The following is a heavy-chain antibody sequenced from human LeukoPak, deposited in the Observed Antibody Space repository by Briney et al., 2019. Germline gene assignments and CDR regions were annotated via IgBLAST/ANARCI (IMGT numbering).Heavy chain of an antibody. Sequence: GASVKVSCKASGYTFTDYYMHWVQQAPGKGLEWMGRVDPEDGETIYAEKFQDRVTITADTSTDTAYMELKSLRSDDTAVYYCARHFNAGSYDWWGQGTLVTVSS. CDR1: GYTFTDYY. D-gene: IGHD1-26*01. CDR3: ARHFNAGSYDW. V-gene: IGHV1-69-2*01. CDR2: VDPEDGET. J-gene: IGHJ4*02.